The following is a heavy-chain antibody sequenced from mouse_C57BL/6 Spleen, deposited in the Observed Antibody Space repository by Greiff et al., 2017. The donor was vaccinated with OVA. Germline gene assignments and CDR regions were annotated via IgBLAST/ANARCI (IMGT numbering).Heavy chain of an antibody. D-gene: IGHD5-5*01. Sequence: EVKLMESGGGLVKPGGSLKLSCAASGFTFSDYGMHWVRQAPGKGLEWVAYISSVSSTIYYEDTVKGRFTISRDNAKNTLFLQMTSLRSEDTAMYYCARGYYLSFDYWGQGTTLTVSS. J-gene: IGHJ2*01. CDR2: ISSVSSTI. CDR3: ARGYYLSFDY. CDR1: GFTFSDYG. V-gene: IGHV5-17*01.